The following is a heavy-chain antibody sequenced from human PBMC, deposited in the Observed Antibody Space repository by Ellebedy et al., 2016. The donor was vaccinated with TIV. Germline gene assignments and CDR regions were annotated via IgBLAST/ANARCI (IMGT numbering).Heavy chain of an antibody. CDR3: ARDSGYGGYSSLYYFDY. Sequence: AASVKVSCKASGFSFTGYYIHWVRQAPGQGLEWMGWINPNSGDTNYAQKFQGWVTMTRDTSISTAYMELSRLRSDDTAVYYCARDSGYGGYSSLYYFDYWGQGTLVTVSS. J-gene: IGHJ4*02. D-gene: IGHD4-23*01. V-gene: IGHV1-2*04. CDR1: GFSFTGYY. CDR2: INPNSGDT.